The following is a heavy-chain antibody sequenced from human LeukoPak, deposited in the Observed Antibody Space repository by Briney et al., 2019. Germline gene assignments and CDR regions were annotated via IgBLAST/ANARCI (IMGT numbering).Heavy chain of an antibody. CDR1: GFTFSSYG. V-gene: IGHV3-30*02. J-gene: IGHJ4*02. CDR3: AKVSQIVVVVAASDY. D-gene: IGHD2-15*01. CDR2: IRYDGSNK. Sequence: QPGGSLRLSCAASGFTFSSYGMHWLRQAPGKGLEWVAFIRYDGSNKYYADSVKGRFTISRDNSKNTLYLQMNSLRAEDTAVYYCAKVSQIVVVVAASDYWGQGTLVTVSS.